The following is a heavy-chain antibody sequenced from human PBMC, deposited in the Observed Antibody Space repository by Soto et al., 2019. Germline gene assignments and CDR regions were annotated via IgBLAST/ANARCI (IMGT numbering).Heavy chain of an antibody. V-gene: IGHV3-30-3*01. CDR2: ISYDGSNK. CDR3: ARGYSSSSYPFDY. Sequence: VQLVESGGGLVKPGGSLRLSCAASGFTFSSYAMHWVRQAPGKGLEWVAVISYDGSNKYYADSVKGRFTISRDNSKNTLYLQMNSLRAEDTAVYYCARGYSSSSYPFDYWGQGTLVTVSS. D-gene: IGHD6-6*01. CDR1: GFTFSSYA. J-gene: IGHJ4*02.